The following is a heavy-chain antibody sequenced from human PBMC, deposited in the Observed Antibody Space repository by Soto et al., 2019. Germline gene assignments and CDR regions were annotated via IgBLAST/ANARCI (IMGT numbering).Heavy chain of an antibody. CDR1: GYSISSSNY. D-gene: IGHD2-21*01. V-gene: IGHV4-28*06. CDR2: IYYAGTT. Sequence: PSETLSLTCAVSGYSISSSNYWAWIRQPPGKGLEWIGYIYYAGTTTYNPSLKSRVAISLETSKSQFSLTLTSVTPSDTAVYFCARLGAYYQSLDPWGQGALVTVSS. J-gene: IGHJ5*02. CDR3: ARLGAYYQSLDP.